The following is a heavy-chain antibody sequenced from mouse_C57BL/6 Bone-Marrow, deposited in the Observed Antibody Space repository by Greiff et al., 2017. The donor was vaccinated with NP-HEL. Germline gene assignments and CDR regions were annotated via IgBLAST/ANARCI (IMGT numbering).Heavy chain of an antibody. CDR2: INPSNGGT. CDR1: GYTFTSYW. Sequence: VQPQQPGTELVKPGASVKLSCKASGYTFTSYWMHWVKQRPGQGLEWIGNINPSNGGTNYNEKFKNQATLTVDKSSSTAYMQLSSLTSEDSAVYSCARDSGYAFDYWGQGTTLTVSS. CDR3: ARDSGYAFDY. J-gene: IGHJ2*01. D-gene: IGHD3-2*02. V-gene: IGHV1-53*01.